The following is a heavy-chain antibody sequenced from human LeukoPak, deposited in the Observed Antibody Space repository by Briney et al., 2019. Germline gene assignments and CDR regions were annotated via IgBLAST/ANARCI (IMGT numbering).Heavy chain of an antibody. Sequence: ASVKVSCKASGGTFSSYAISWVRQAPGQGLEWMGGIIPIFSTANYAQKFQGRVTITADKSTSTAYMELSSLRSEDTAVYYCARPDYYDSSGYWDYFDYWGQGTLVTVSS. V-gene: IGHV1-69*06. J-gene: IGHJ4*02. CDR3: ARPDYYDSSGYWDYFDY. CDR2: IIPIFSTA. D-gene: IGHD3-22*01. CDR1: GGTFSSYA.